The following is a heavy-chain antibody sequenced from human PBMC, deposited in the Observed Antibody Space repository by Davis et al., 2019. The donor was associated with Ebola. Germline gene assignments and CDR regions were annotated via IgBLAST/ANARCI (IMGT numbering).Heavy chain of an antibody. CDR3: ASDTGHYYYGMDV. D-gene: IGHD2-8*02. CDR2: IYYSGST. CDR1: GGSVSSGSYY. Sequence: MPSETLSLSCTVSGGSVSSGSYYWSWIRQPPGKGLEWIGYIYYSGSTNYNPSLKRRVTISVDTSKNQFSLKLSSVTAADTAVYYCASDTGHYYYGMDVWGKGTTVTVSS. V-gene: IGHV4-61*01. J-gene: IGHJ6*04.